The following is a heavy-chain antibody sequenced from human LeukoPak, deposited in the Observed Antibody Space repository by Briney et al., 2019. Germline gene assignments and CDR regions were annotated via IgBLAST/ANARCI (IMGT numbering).Heavy chain of an antibody. D-gene: IGHD3-22*01. CDR2: IYYSGST. CDR3: ARVGYYDSSGYYSGFDY. V-gene: IGHV4-59*01. J-gene: IGHJ4*02. Sequence: SETLPLTCAVYGGSFSGYYWSWIRQPPGKGLEWIGYIYYSGSTNYNPSLKSRVTIPVDTSKNQFSLKLSSVTAADTAVYYCARVGYYDSSGYYSGFDYWGQGTLVTVSS. CDR1: GGSFSGYY.